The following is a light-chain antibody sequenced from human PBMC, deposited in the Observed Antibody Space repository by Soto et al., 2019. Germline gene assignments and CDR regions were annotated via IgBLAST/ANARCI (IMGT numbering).Light chain of an antibody. Sequence: QSVLTQPPSVSGAPGQRVTISCTGSSSNIGAGYDVHWYQQLPGTAPKLLIYGNSNRPSGVPDRFAGSKSGTSASLAITGLQAEYEADYYCQSYASSLSGPLFGGGTKVTVL. CDR3: QSYASSLSGPL. V-gene: IGLV1-40*01. CDR1: SSNIGAGYD. CDR2: GNS. J-gene: IGLJ2*01.